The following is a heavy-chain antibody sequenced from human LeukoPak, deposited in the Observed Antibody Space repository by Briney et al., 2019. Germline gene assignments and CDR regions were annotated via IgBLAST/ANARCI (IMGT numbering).Heavy chain of an antibody. D-gene: IGHD6-19*01. V-gene: IGHV3-30-3*01. CDR2: ISYDGSNK. CDR3: ARAIYPGIAVAGTEVADY. CDR1: GFTFSSYA. Sequence: GGSLRLSCAASGFTFSSYAMHWVRQAPGKGLEWVAVISYDGSNKYYADSVKGRFTISRDNSKNTLYLQMNSLRAEDTAVYYCARAIYPGIAVAGTEVADYWGQGTLVTVSS. J-gene: IGHJ4*02.